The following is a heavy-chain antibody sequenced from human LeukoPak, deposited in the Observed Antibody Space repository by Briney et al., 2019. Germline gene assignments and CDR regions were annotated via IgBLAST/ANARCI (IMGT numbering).Heavy chain of an antibody. V-gene: IGHV1-18*01. J-gene: IGHJ5*02. CDR3: ARVSAPPDYGDYVSENWFDP. CDR2: ISAYNKR. CDR1: GYTFTSYG. D-gene: IGHD4-17*01. Sequence: GASVKVSCKASGYTFTSYGINWVRQAPGQGLEWMGWISAYNKRNYAQEFQGRVTMTTDTSTSTAYMELRNLRSDDTAVYYCARVSAPPDYGDYVSENWFDPWGQGTLVTVSS.